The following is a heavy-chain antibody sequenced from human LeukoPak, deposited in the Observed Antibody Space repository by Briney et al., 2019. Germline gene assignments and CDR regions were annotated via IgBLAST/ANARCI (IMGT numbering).Heavy chain of an antibody. D-gene: IGHD6-13*01. CDR2: INPNSGGT. V-gene: IGHV1-2*02. CDR1: GCTFTGYY. CDR3: ARLTDSSSWGWFDP. Sequence: ASVKVSCKASGCTFTGYYMHWVRQAPGQGLEWMGWINPNSGGTNYAQKFQGRVTMTRDTSISTAYMELSRLRSDDTAVYYCARLTDSSSWGWFDPWGQGTLVTVSS. J-gene: IGHJ5*02.